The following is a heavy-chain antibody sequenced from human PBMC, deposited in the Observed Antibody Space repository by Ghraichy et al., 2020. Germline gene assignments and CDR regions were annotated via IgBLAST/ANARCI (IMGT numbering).Heavy chain of an antibody. V-gene: IGHV4-31*03. J-gene: IGHJ5*02. D-gene: IGHD6-6*01. CDR3: ARDRGSSRGTNWFDP. Sequence: SETLSLTCSVSGASISGGNYCWGWIRQHPEKGLEWIGHFYHGGSSFYNPSLESRVSISVDTSKNQFSLKMSSVTAADTAVYYCARDRGSSRGTNWFDPWGQGTLVTVSS. CDR1: GASISGGNYC. CDR2: FYHGGSS.